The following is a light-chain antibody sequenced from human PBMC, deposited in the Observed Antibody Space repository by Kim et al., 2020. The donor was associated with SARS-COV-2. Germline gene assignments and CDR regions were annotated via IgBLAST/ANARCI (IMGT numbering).Light chain of an antibody. CDR2: GRN. CDR3: QSRDSSENVL. CDR1: SLRSYY. V-gene: IGLV3-19*01. J-gene: IGLJ3*02. Sequence: SSELTQDPAVSVALGQTVRITCQGDSLRSYYATWYQQKPRQAPLLVIFGRNNRPSGIPDRFSGSTSGNTASLTISGAQAKDEADFYCQSRDSSENVLFGGGTQLTVL.